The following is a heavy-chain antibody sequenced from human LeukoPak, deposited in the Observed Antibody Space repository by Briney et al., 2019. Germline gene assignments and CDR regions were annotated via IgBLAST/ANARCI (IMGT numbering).Heavy chain of an antibody. D-gene: IGHD3-3*01. CDR1: GFIFRSYA. J-gene: IGHJ4*02. V-gene: IGHV3-64D*09. CDR2: ITSSGGTT. CDR3: VKRWSDNDSDY. Sequence: PGGSLRLSCSSSGFIFRSYAMHWVRQAPGKGLEYVSAITSSGGTTFYADSVKGRFTISRDNSKNTVYLQMSSLRAEDTAVYHGVKRWSDNDSDYWGQGTLVTVSS.